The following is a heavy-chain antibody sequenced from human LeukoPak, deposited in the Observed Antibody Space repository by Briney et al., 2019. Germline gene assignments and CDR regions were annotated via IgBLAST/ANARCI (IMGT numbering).Heavy chain of an antibody. J-gene: IGHJ4*02. V-gene: IGHV3-23*01. CDR3: AKDRGHVLLWFGEFPPLGY. Sequence: PGGSLRLSCAASGFTFSSYAISWVRQAPGKELEWVSAISGSGGSTYYADSVKGWFTISRDNSKNTLYLQMNSLRAEDTAVYYRAKDRGHVLLWFGEFPPLGYWGQGTLVTVSS. D-gene: IGHD3-10*01. CDR1: GFTFSSYA. CDR2: ISGSGGST.